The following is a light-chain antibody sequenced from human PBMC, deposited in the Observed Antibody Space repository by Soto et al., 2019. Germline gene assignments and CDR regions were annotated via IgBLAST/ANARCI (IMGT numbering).Light chain of an antibody. CDR2: AAS. J-gene: IGKJ1*01. V-gene: IGKV3-20*01. Sequence: EIVLTQSPGTLSLSPWERATLSCRASQSVRNNYLAWYQQKPGQAPRLLIYAASGRATDIPDRFSGSGSGTDFTLTISRLEPEDFAVYNCQQYGSSPWTFGQGTKVEIK. CDR1: QSVRNNY. CDR3: QQYGSSPWT.